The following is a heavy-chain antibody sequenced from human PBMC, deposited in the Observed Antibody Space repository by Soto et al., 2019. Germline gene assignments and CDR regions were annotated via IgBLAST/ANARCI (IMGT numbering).Heavy chain of an antibody. CDR1: GFTFSSYA. CDR3: ARTFNVDIVANDAFDI. J-gene: IGHJ3*02. V-gene: IGHV3-23*01. D-gene: IGHD5-12*01. Sequence: GGSLRLSCAASGFTFSSYAMSWVRQAPGKGLEWVSTISGSGGSTYYADSVKGRFTISRVNSRNTLYLQMNSLRADDTAVYYCARTFNVDIVANDAFDIWGQGTMVTVSS. CDR2: ISGSGGST.